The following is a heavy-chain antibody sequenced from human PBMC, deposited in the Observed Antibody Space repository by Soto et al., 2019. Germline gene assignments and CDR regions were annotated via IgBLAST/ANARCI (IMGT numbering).Heavy chain of an antibody. V-gene: IGHV4-61*08. CDR1: GGSISSGDYY. J-gene: IGHJ6*02. CDR3: ARQQLLPFYYDLDV. D-gene: IGHD6-13*01. CDR2: IYSRGST. Sequence: SETLSLTCTVSGGSISSGDYYWSWVRQPPGQGLDWIGYIYSRGSTYSNPSLESRVTISVDTSKNQFFLNLTSVTAADTAVYFCARQQLLPFYYDLDVWGQGTTVTVSS.